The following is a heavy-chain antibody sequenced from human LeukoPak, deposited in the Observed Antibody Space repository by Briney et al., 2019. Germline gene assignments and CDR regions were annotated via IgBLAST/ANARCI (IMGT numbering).Heavy chain of an antibody. CDR3: AMTYDSSDYYLFDY. CDR2: ISDNGRST. J-gene: IGHJ4*02. CDR1: LLAFSRYA. V-gene: IGHV3-64D*06. Sequence: GGSLRLSCSASLLAFSRYAMHWVRQSPGTGLECFSGISDNGRSTYYADAVKGRFTISRDNSKNTLYLQMSSLRPEDTAVYYCAMTYDSSDYYLFDYWGQGTLVTVS. D-gene: IGHD3-22*01.